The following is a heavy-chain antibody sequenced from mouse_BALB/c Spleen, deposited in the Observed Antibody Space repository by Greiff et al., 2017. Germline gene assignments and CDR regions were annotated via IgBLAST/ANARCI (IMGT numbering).Heavy chain of an antibody. CDR3: ARRTITTVEGAMDY. J-gene: IGHJ4*01. V-gene: IGHV3-2*02. CDR1: GYSITSDYA. CDR2: ISYSGST. Sequence: VQLKESGPGLVKPSQSLSLTCTVTGYSITSDYAWNWIRQFPGNKLEWMGYISYSGSTSYNPSLKSRISITRDTSKNQFFLQLNSVTTEDTATYYCARRTITTVEGAMDYWGQGTSVTVSS. D-gene: IGHD1-1*01.